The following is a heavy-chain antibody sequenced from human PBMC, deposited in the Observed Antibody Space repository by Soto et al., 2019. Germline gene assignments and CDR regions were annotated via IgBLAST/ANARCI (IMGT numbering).Heavy chain of an antibody. CDR3: AAGDSSGYYGG. D-gene: IGHD3-22*01. J-gene: IGHJ4*02. V-gene: IGHV1-58*01. CDR1: GFTFTSSS. CDR2: ITVDSGNT. Sequence: QLQLVQSGPEVKKPGTSVQVSCKALGFTFTSSSVQWVRQARGQRLEWIGWITVDSGNTNYAQKFQERVTITRDMSTSTAYMELSNLRSEDTAVYYCAAGDSSGYYGGWGQGTQVTVSS.